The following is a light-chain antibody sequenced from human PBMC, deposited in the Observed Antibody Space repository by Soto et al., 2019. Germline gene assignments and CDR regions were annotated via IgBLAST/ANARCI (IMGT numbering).Light chain of an antibody. J-gene: IGKJ2*01. CDR3: QQYSNWPPYT. V-gene: IGKV3-15*01. CDR2: AAS. Sequence: EIVRTQSPATLSVSPGERATLSCSASQSVSSKLAWYQQKPGQAPRLLIYAASTRATGIPARFSGSGSGTEFTLTIASLQSEYFAVYYCQQYSNWPPYTFGQGTQLEIK. CDR1: QSVSSK.